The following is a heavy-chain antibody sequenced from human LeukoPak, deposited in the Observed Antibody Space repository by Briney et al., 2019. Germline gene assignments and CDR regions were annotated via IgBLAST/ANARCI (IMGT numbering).Heavy chain of an antibody. Sequence: GGSLRLSCAASGFTFSSYWMHWVRQVPGKGLVWVSRINSDGSSTSYADSVKGRFTISRDNAKNTLYVQMYSLRAEDTAVYYFSTGSGHAFDIWGRGTMVTVSS. D-gene: IGHD3-10*01. CDR1: GFTFSSYW. CDR2: INSDGSST. CDR3: STGSGHAFDI. J-gene: IGHJ3*02. V-gene: IGHV3-74*01.